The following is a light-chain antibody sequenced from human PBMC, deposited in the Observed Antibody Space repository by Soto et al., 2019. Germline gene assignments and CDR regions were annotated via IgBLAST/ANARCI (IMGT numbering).Light chain of an antibody. CDR1: QSLPHSNGYNY. CDR2: LGS. Sequence: DIVMTQSPLSLPVTPGEPASISCRSSQSLPHSNGYNYLDWYLRKPGQSPQLLIYLGSNRSSGVPDRFSGSGSGTDFTLKISRVDAEDVGVYYCMQALQSPAFGPGTKVDIK. J-gene: IGKJ3*01. CDR3: MQALQSPA. V-gene: IGKV2-28*01.